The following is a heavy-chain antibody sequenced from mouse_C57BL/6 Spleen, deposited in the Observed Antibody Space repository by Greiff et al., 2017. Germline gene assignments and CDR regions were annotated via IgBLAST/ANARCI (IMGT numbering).Heavy chain of an antibody. D-gene: IGHD2-4*01. CDR3: ARRYDYDPYYAMDY. V-gene: IGHV5-17*01. J-gene: IGHJ4*01. CDR2: ISSGSSTI. Sequence: DVQLVESGGGLVKPGGSLKLSCAASGFTFSDYGMHWVRQAPEKGLEWVAYISSGSSTIYYADTVKGRFTISRDNAKNTLFLQMTSLRSEDTAMYYCARRYDYDPYYAMDYWGQGTSVTVSS. CDR1: GFTFSDYG.